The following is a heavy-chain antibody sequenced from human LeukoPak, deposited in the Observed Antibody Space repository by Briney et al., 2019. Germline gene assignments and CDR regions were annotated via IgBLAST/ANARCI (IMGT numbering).Heavy chain of an antibody. D-gene: IGHD6-19*01. CDR2: IKTDGSEK. CDR1: GFIYSDYW. Sequence: PGGSLRLSCAASGFIYSDYWMSWVRQAPGKGLEWMANIKTDGSEKYYVDSVKGRFTISRDNAKNSLYLQMSSLRAEDTAVYYCARGGWRPDPWGQGTLVTVSS. CDR3: ARGGWRPDP. V-gene: IGHV3-7*01. J-gene: IGHJ5*02.